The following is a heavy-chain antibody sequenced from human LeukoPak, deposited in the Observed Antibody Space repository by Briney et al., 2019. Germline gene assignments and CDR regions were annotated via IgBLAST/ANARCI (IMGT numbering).Heavy chain of an antibody. CDR1: GGSISSSSYY. D-gene: IGHD3-10*01. CDR3: ARRLGRKFGERFYYYHYMDV. J-gene: IGHJ6*03. CDR2: INHSGST. V-gene: IGHV4-39*07. Sequence: SETLSLTCTVSGGSISSSSYYWSWIRQPPGKGLEWIGEINHSGSTKYNSSLKSRVTISVDTSKNQFSLKLSSVTAADTAVYYCARRLGRKFGERFYYYHYMDVWGKGTTVTISS.